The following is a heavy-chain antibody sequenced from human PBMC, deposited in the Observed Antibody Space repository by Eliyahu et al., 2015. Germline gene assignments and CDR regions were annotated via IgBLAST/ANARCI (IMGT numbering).Heavy chain of an antibody. CDR3: AKRGIMVRGVIDY. V-gene: IGHV3-23*01. J-gene: IGHJ4*02. D-gene: IGHD3-10*01. CDR2: ISGSGGST. CDR1: GFTFSSYA. Sequence: EVQLLESGGGLVQPGGSLRLXCXASGFTFSSYAMSWVRQAPGKGXXWVSAISGSGGSTYYADSVKGRFTISRDNSKNTLYLQMNSLRAEDTAVYYCAKRGIMVRGVIDYWGQGTLVTVSS.